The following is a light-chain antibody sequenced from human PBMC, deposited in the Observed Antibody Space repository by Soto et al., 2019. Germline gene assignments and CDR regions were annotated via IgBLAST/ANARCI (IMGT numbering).Light chain of an antibody. CDR1: QSLDIY. V-gene: IGKV3-20*01. J-gene: IGKJ2*01. CDR2: AAS. CDR3: QQYGRSPYT. Sequence: EVVLTQSPGTLSLSPGESATLSCRTSQSLDIYLAWYQQKPGQAPRLLIYAASSRASGIADRFSGSGSGTDFTLTISRLEPEDFAVYYCQQYGRSPYTFGQGTKLEIK.